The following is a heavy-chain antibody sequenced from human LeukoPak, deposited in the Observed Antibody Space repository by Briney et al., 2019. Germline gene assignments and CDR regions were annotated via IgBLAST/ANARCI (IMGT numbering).Heavy chain of an antibody. CDR1: GDSISLSFYY. CDR2: VYYSGTT. CDR3: ARDSGTTGEVKFDP. J-gene: IGHJ5*02. V-gene: IGHV4-39*07. Sequence: SETLSLTCSVSGDSISLSFYYWGWIRQPPGKALGWIGSVYYSGTTSYNPSLKSRVTISVDMSKNHFSLRLRSVTAADTAVYYCARDSGTTGEVKFDPWGQGILVTVSS. D-gene: IGHD3-10*01.